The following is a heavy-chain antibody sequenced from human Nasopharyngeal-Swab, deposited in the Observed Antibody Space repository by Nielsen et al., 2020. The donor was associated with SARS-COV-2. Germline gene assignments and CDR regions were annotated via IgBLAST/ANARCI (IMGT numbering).Heavy chain of an antibody. Sequence: SETLSLTCTVSGGSISSSSYYWGWIRQPPGKGLEWIGSIYYSGSTYYNPSLKSRVTISVDTSKNQFSLKLSSVTAADTAVYYCARREAKDYWGQGTLVTVSS. J-gene: IGHJ4*02. CDR1: GGSISSSSYY. CDR2: IYYSGST. CDR3: ARREAKDY. V-gene: IGHV4-39*01.